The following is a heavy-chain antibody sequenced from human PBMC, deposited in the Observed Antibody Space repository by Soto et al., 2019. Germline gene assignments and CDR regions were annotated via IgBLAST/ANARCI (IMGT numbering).Heavy chain of an antibody. Sequence: QVQLVQSGAEVKKPGSSVKVSCKASGGTFSSYAISWVRQAPGQGLEWMGGIIPIFGTANYAQKFQGRVKMTADKSTSTAYRELSSLRSEDTAVYYCAREGIAALDSIYGMDVWGQGTTVTVSS. CDR1: GGTFSSYA. D-gene: IGHD6-6*01. V-gene: IGHV1-69*06. J-gene: IGHJ6*02. CDR2: IIPIFGTA. CDR3: AREGIAALDSIYGMDV.